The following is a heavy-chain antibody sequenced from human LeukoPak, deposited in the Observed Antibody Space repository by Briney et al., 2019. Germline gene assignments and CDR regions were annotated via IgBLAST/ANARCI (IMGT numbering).Heavy chain of an antibody. J-gene: IGHJ4*02. D-gene: IGHD5-18*01. CDR2: ISYDGSNK. Sequence: PGRSLRLSCAASGFTFSRHGMHWVRQAPGKGLEWVAVISYDGSNKHYADSVKGRFTISRDNSKNTLYLQMNSLRAEDTAVYYCTKDSVAMVTTSDYWGQGTPVTVSS. CDR1: GFTFSRHG. V-gene: IGHV3-30*18. CDR3: TKDSVAMVTTSDY.